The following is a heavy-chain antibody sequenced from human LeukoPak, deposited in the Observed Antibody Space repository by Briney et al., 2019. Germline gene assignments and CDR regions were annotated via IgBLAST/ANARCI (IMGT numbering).Heavy chain of an antibody. Sequence: PGGSLRLSCAASGFTFDDYAMHWVRQAPGKGLEWVSLIYSGGSTYYADSVKGRFTISRDNSKNTLYLQMNSLRAEDTAVYYCATGPRGYHNTGGQGTLVTVSS. CDR2: IYSGGST. V-gene: IGHV3-66*01. J-gene: IGHJ4*02. CDR3: ATGPRGYHNT. CDR1: GFTFDDYA. D-gene: IGHD5-12*01.